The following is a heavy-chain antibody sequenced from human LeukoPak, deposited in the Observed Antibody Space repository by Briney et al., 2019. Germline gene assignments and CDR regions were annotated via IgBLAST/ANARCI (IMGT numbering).Heavy chain of an antibody. CDR3: AKDRRYSYGLYYFDY. CDR1: GFTFSSYA. J-gene: IGHJ4*02. CDR2: ISGSGGST. D-gene: IGHD5-18*01. Sequence: PGGSLRLSCAASGFTFSSYAMSWVRQAPGKGLEWVSAISGSGGSTYYADSVKGRFTISRDNSKNTLYLQMNSLRAEDTAVYYYAKDRRYSYGLYYFDYWGQGTLVTVSS. V-gene: IGHV3-23*01.